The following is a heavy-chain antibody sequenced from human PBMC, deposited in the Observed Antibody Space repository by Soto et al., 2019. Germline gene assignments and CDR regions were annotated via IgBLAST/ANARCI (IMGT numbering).Heavy chain of an antibody. CDR2: INHSGST. D-gene: IGHD4-17*01. J-gene: IGHJ6*03. V-gene: IGHV4-34*01. Sequence: SETLSLTCAVYGGSFSGYYWSWIRQPPGKGLEWIGEINHSGSTNYNPSLKSRVTISVDTSKNQFSLKLISVTVADTAVYYCARGDGDYDYYYMDVWGKGTTVTVS. CDR1: GGSFSGYY. CDR3: ARGDGDYDYYYMDV.